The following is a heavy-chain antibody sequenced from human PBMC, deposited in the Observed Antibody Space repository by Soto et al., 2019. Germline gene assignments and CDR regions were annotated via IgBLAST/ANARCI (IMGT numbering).Heavy chain of an antibody. V-gene: IGHV4-61*08. D-gene: IGHD3-9*01. CDR2: IYSRGST. J-gene: IGHJ3*01. CDR1: GASISNTGFY. CDR3: ARTTGSRSLDV. Sequence: QVQLQESGPGLVKPSETLSLTATVSGASISNTGFYWSWIRQPPGKGLEWIGYIYSRGSTTYNSSLKSRVTISLDTSKNQVSLNLTSVTAADTAMYYCARTTGSRSLDVWGHGTMVSVSS.